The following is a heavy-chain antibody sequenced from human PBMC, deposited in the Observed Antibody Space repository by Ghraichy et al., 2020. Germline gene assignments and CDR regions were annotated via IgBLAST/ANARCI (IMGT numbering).Heavy chain of an antibody. V-gene: IGHV4-34*01. CDR1: GGSFSGYY. CDR2: INHSGST. Sequence: SETLSLTCAVYGGSFSGYYWSWIRQPPGKGLEWIGEINHSGSTNYNPSLKSRVTISVDTSKNQFSLKLSSVTAADTAVYYCARAPPPRVYCSGGSCYSRYFQHWGQGTLVTVSS. CDR3: ARAPPPRVYCSGGSCYSRYFQH. D-gene: IGHD2-15*01. J-gene: IGHJ1*01.